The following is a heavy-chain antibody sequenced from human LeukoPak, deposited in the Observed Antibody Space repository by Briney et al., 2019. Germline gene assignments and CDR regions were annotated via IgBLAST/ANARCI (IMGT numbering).Heavy chain of an antibody. CDR3: ARDPRIAVAGTGAFDI. V-gene: IGHV4-59*01. Sequence: SETLSLTCTVSGGSISSYYWSWFQQPPGKGLEWIGYIYYSGSTNYNPSLKSRVTISVDTSKNQFSLKLSSVTAADTAVYYCARDPRIAVAGTGAFDIWGQGTMVTVSS. D-gene: IGHD6-19*01. CDR1: GGSISSYY. CDR2: IYYSGST. J-gene: IGHJ3*02.